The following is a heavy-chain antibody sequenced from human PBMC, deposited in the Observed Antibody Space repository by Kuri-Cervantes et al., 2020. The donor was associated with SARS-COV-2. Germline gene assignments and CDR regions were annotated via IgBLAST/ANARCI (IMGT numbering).Heavy chain of an antibody. D-gene: IGHD6-13*01. CDR2: INHNGNT. Sequence: GSLRLSCAASGFTFSSYWMHWVRQAPGKGLEWIGEINHNGNTNYDPSLKSRVTISIDTSKNQFSLKLSSVTAADTAVYYCARGASSSWFIYYYYYGMDVWGQGTTVTVSS. CDR1: GFTFSSYW. J-gene: IGHJ6*02. CDR3: ARGASSSWFIYYYYYGMDV. V-gene: IGHV4-34*01.